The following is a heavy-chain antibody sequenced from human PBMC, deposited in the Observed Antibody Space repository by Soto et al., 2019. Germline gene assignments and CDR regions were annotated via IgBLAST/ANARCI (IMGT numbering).Heavy chain of an antibody. J-gene: IGHJ6*02. D-gene: IGHD3-9*01. CDR3: AKALRYFDWLLRPWNSMDV. CDR2: ISGSGDST. V-gene: IGHV3-23*01. Sequence: PGGSLRLSCAASGFTSSNYAMSWVCQAPGKGLEWVSTISGSGDSTYYADSVKGRFTISRDNSRNTLYLQMNSLRAEDTAVYYCAKALRYFDWLLRPWNSMDVRGQGTTGT. CDR1: GFTSSNYA.